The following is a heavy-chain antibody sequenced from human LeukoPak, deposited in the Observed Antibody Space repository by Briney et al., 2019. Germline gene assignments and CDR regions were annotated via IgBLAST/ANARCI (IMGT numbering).Heavy chain of an antibody. CDR3: ARGPISRGYGDYPLPHDY. D-gene: IGHD4-17*01. J-gene: IGHJ4*02. CDR2: ISSSSSYI. CDR1: GFTFSSYS. Sequence: PGGSLRLSCAASGFTFSSYSMNWVRQAPGKGLEWVSSISSSSSYIYYADSVKGRFTISRDNAKNSLYLQMNSLRAEDTAVYYCARGPISRGYGDYPLPHDYWGQGTLVTVSS. V-gene: IGHV3-21*01.